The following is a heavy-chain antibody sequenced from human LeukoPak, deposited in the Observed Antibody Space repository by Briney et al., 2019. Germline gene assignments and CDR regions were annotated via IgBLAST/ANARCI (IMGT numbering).Heavy chain of an antibody. CDR1: GYTFTSYD. Sequence: ASVKVSCKASGYTFTSYDINWVRQATGQGLEWMGWMNPNSGNTGYAQKFQGRVTITRNTSISTAYMELSSLRSEDTAVYYCARGMVRGVIGTEYYYYYMDVWGKGTTVTVSS. J-gene: IGHJ6*03. CDR2: MNPNSGNT. CDR3: ARGMVRGVIGTEYYYYYMDV. D-gene: IGHD3-10*01. V-gene: IGHV1-8*03.